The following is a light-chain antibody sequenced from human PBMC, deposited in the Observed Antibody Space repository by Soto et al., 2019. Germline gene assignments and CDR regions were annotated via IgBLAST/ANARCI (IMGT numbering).Light chain of an antibody. CDR2: KAS. V-gene: IGKV1-5*03. Sequence: DIQMTQSPSTLSASVGDRVTITCRASQSISSWLAWYQQKPGTAPKLLIYKASTLESGVPSRFRGSRSGTEFTLTVNSLQPDDFATYYCQQYNDSFPYTFGQGTKQEIK. CDR3: QQYNDSFPYT. CDR1: QSISSW. J-gene: IGKJ2*01.